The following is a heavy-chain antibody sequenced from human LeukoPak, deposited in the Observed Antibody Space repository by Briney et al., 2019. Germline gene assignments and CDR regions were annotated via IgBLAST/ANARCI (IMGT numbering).Heavy chain of an antibody. Sequence: SETLSLTCTVSGGSISSSSYYWGWIRQPPGKGLEWIGSIYYSGSTYYNPSLKSRATISVDTSKNQFSLKLSSVTAADTAVYYCARQGKRSSGWFPPNVWGQGTTVTVSS. CDR3: ARQGKRSSGWFPPNV. CDR1: GGSISSSSYY. J-gene: IGHJ6*02. CDR2: IYYSGST. V-gene: IGHV4-39*01. D-gene: IGHD6-19*01.